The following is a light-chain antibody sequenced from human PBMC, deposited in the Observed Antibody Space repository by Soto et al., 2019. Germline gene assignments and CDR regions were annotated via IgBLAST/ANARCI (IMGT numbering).Light chain of an antibody. V-gene: IGKV1-5*01. CDR1: QSISTW. Sequence: DIQMTKSPSTLSASVGDRVTITCRASQSISTWLAWYQQKPGKAPKVLIYDASSLESGVPARFSGSGAGTEFTLTISSLQPDEFATYYCQQYKNYLTFGPGTKVDIK. J-gene: IGKJ3*01. CDR2: DAS. CDR3: QQYKNYLT.